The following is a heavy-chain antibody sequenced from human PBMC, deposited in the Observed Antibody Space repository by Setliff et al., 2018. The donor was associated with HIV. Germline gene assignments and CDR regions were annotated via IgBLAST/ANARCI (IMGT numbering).Heavy chain of an antibody. V-gene: IGHV3-9*01. J-gene: IGHJ4*02. CDR2: ISRNSGNI. D-gene: IGHD2-2*01. Sequence: GGSLRLSCAASGFIFDDYAMHWVRQPPGKGLEWVSGISRNSGNIVYADSVKGRFTISRDNAKNSLYMQMNSLRSEDTAVYYCAKEDQRVTSVDYWGQGTLVTVSS. CDR1: GFIFDDYA. CDR3: AKEDQRVTSVDY.